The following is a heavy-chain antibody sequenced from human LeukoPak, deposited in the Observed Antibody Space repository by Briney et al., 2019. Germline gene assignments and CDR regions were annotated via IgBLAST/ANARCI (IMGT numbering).Heavy chain of an antibody. D-gene: IGHD5-18*01. V-gene: IGHV1-69*10. J-gene: IGHJ4*02. Sequence: GASVKVSCKASGGTFSSYAISWVRQAPGQGLEWMGGIIPILGTANYAQKFQGRVTITADKSTSTAYMELSSLRSEDTAVYYCAREGGYSYGYYFDYWGQGTLVTVSS. CDR3: AREGGYSYGYYFDY. CDR1: GGTFSSYA. CDR2: IIPILGTA.